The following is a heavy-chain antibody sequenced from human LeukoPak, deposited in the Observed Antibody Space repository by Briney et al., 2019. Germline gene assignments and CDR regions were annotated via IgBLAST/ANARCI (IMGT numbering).Heavy chain of an antibody. D-gene: IGHD6-19*01. V-gene: IGHV3-23*01. J-gene: IGHJ4*02. Sequence: GGSLRLSCAASGFTFSSYAMSWVRQAPGKGLEWVSGISGSAASAYYADSVKGRFTISRDNSKDTLYLQMNSLRAEDTAVYFCAKMPVSYSSGWSNFDYWGQGTLVTVSS. CDR3: AKMPVSYSSGWSNFDY. CDR1: GFTFSSYA. CDR2: ISGSAASA.